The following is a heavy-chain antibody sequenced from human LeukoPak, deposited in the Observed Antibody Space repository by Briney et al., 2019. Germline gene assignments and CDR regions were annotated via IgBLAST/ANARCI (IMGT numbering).Heavy chain of an antibody. CDR2: IYTSGST. CDR3: ARQAARMDYYYMDV. CDR1: GGSISSYY. Sequence: SETPSLTCTVSGGSISSYYWSWIRQPPGKGLEWIGYIYTSGSTNYNPSLKSRVTISVDTSKNQFSLKLSSVTAADTAVYYCARQAARMDYYYMDVWGKGTTVTVSS. V-gene: IGHV4-4*09. J-gene: IGHJ6*03. D-gene: IGHD5-24*01.